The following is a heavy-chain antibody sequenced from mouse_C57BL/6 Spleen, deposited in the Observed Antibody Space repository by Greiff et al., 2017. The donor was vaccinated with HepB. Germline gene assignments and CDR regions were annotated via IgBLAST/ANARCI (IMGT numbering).Heavy chain of an antibody. Sequence: QVQLQQSGPELVKPGASVKISCKASGYAFSSSWMNWVKQRPGKGLEWIGRIYPGDGDTNYNGKFKGKATLTADKSSSTAYMQLSSLTSDDSAVYFCARSKLRRDYYAMDYWGQGTSVTVSS. V-gene: IGHV1-82*01. J-gene: IGHJ4*01. CDR1: GYAFSSSW. CDR3: ARSKLRRDYYAMDY. CDR2: IYPGDGDT. D-gene: IGHD2-12*01.